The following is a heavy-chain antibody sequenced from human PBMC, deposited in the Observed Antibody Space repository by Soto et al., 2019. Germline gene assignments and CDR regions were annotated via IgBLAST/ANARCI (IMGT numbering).Heavy chain of an antibody. Sequence: TCTVSGGSIRGHYWSWIRQPAGKGLEWIGRIYSSGSSDYNPSLKSRVTLSVDTSKSQISLKMRSVTAADTAVYYCARDSQVWFDPWGQGTLVTVSS. CDR3: ARDSQVWFDP. CDR2: IYSSGSS. J-gene: IGHJ5*02. V-gene: IGHV4-4*07. CDR1: GGSIRGHY.